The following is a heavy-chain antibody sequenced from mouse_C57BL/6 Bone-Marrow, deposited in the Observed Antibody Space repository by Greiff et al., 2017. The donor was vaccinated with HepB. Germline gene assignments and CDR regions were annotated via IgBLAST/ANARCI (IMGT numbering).Heavy chain of an antibody. J-gene: IGHJ2*01. V-gene: IGHV3-6*01. CDR3: ATVYPYFDY. D-gene: IGHD1-1*01. CDR1: GYSITSGYY. Sequence: ESGPGLVKPSQSLSLTCSVTGYSITSGYYWNWIRQFPGNKLEWMGYISYDGSNNYNPSLKNRISITRDTSKNQFFLKLNSVTTEDTATYYCATVYPYFDYWGQGTTLTVSS. CDR2: ISYDGSN.